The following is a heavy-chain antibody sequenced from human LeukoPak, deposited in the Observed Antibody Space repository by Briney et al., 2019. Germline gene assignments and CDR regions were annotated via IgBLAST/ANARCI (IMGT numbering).Heavy chain of an antibody. CDR3: PRDSRYSYATY. CDR1: GYSFTSYW. J-gene: IGHJ4*02. V-gene: IGHV5-51*01. Sequence: GEALKISCQGSGYSFTSYWIGWGRQMPGKGREWMGIIYPGDSDTRYSPSLQGQVTISADKSISTAYLQWSTLKASDTAMYYCPRDSRYSYATYWGQGTLVTVSS. D-gene: IGHD5-18*01. CDR2: IYPGDSDT.